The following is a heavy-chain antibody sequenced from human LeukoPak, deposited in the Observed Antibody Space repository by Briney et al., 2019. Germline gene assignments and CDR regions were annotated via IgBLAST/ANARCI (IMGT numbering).Heavy chain of an antibody. CDR2: ISAPGGST. Sequence: GGYLRLSCAASGFTFSSYVMSWVRQAPGKGLEWVSGISAPGGSTYYADSVKGRFTISRDNSKNTLYLQMNSLRAEDTAVYYCAKARGSSWYYFDYWGQGTLVTVSS. CDR3: AKARGSSWYYFDY. D-gene: IGHD6-13*01. CDR1: GFTFSSYV. J-gene: IGHJ4*02. V-gene: IGHV3-23*01.